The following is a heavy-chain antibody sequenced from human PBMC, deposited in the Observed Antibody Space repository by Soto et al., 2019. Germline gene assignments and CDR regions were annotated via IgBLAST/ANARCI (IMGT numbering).Heavy chain of an antibody. D-gene: IGHD6-13*01. CDR3: ARDGQQLLLDY. Sequence: PGGSLRLSCAASGFTFSSYGMHWVRQAPGKGLEWVAVIWYDGSNKYYADSVKGRFTISRDNSKNTLYLQMNSLRAEDTAVYYCARDGQQLLLDYWGQGTLVTVSS. CDR2: IWYDGSNK. CDR1: GFTFSSYG. V-gene: IGHV3-33*01. J-gene: IGHJ4*02.